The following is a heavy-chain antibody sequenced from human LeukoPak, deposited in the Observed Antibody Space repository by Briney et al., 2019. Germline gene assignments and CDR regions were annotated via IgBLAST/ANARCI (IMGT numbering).Heavy chain of an antibody. CDR1: GGSISSGSYY. Sequence: KTSETLSLTCTVSGGSISSGSYYRSWIRQPAGKGLEWIGRIYTSGSTNYNPSLKSRVTISVDTSKNQLSLKLSSVTAADTAVYYCARSSYDFWSVHHPYWFDPWGQGTLVTVSS. V-gene: IGHV4-61*02. CDR2: IYTSGST. D-gene: IGHD3-3*01. J-gene: IGHJ5*02. CDR3: ARSSYDFWSVHHPYWFDP.